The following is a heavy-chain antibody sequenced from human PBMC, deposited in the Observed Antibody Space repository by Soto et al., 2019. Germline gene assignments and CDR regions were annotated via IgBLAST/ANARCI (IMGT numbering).Heavy chain of an antibody. CDR3: ARQPHYDILPGYLAP. CDR1: GDSISAYS. CDR2: IYYSGST. V-gene: IGHV4-59*08. D-gene: IGHD3-9*01. J-gene: IGHJ5*02. Sequence: SETLCLSCTVSGDSISAYSWSWVRQPPGKGLEWIGYIYYSGSTNYNPSLKSRVTISVDTSKNQFSLKLSSVTAADTAVYYCARQPHYDILPGYLAPWAQGTLVTVSS.